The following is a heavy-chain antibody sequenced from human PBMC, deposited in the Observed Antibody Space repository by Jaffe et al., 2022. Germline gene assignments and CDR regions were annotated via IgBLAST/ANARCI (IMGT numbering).Heavy chain of an antibody. J-gene: IGHJ5*02. CDR1: GGSISSYY. CDR3: ARVAARNWFDP. Sequence: QVQLQESGPGLVKPSETLSLTCTVSGGSISSYYWSWIRQPPGKGLEWIGYIYYSGSTNYNPSLKSRVTISVDTSKNQFSLKLSSVTAADTAVYYCARVAARNWFDPWGQGTLVTVSS. CDR2: IYYSGST. D-gene: IGHD1-26*01. V-gene: IGHV4-59*01.